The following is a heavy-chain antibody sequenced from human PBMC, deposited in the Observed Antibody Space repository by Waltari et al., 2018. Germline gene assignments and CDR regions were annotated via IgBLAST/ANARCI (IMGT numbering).Heavy chain of an antibody. J-gene: IGHJ4*02. Sequence: EVLLVESGGGSVQPGGSLRLACAASGFPFSSYWMSWVRQAPGKGLEWVASIKQGGSEKYYVDSVKGRFTISRDNPKNSLYLQMNSLRAEDTAVYYCARDIVDYWGQGTLVTVSS. CDR3: ARDIVDY. CDR1: GFPFSSYW. CDR2: IKQGGSEK. V-gene: IGHV3-7*01.